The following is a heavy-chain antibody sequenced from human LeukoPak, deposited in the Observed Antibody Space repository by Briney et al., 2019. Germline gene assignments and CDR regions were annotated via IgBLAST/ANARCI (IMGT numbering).Heavy chain of an antibody. CDR2: MWYDGSKE. CDR1: GFTFSVYG. D-gene: IGHD6-19*01. J-gene: IGHJ4*02. CDR3: ARELGSGPVDY. Sequence: WGSLSLSCAASGFTFSVYGMHWVRQAPGKGLEWVAVMWYDGSKEYYADSVKGRSTISRDTSTNMLYLQMNSLRAEDTALYYSARELGSGPVDYWGQGNLVTVSS. V-gene: IGHV3-33*01.